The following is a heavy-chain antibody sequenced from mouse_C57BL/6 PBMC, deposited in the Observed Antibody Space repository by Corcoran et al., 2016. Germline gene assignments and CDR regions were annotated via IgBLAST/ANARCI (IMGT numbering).Heavy chain of an antibody. J-gene: IGHJ2*01. CDR2: IYPRDGST. V-gene: IGHV1-85*01. CDR1: GNTFTSYD. CDR3: ARGGYFDY. Sequence: QVQLQQSGHELVKPGASVKLSCKASGNTFTSYDINWVEQRPGQGLEWFGWIYPRDGSTKYNEKFKGKATLTVDTSSSTAYMELHSLTSEDSAVYFCARGGYFDYWGQGTTLTVSS.